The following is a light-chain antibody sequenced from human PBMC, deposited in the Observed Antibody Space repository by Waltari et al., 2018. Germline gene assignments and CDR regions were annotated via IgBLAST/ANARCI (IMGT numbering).Light chain of an antibody. CDR3: QQYGSPGT. CDR1: QSISSTY. J-gene: IGKJ1*01. CDR2: GAS. Sequence: IVLPQSPVTLPLSPGDGATLSCRASQSISSTYLAWDQQKPGQAPRLLIYGASSRATGIPDRFSGSGSGTDFTLTISRLEPEDFAVYYCQQYGSPGTFGQGTKVEIK. V-gene: IGKV3-20*01.